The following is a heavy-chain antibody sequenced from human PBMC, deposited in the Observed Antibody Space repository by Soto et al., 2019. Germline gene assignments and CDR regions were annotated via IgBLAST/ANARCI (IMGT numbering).Heavy chain of an antibody. V-gene: IGHV3-23*01. Sequence: GGSLRLSCAASGFTFSSYAMSWVRQAPGKGLEWVSAISGSGGSTYYADSVKGRFTISRDNSKTTLYLQMNSLRAEDTAVYYCAKDRGSYREHYFDYWGQGTLVTVSS. D-gene: IGHD1-26*01. CDR2: ISGSGGST. CDR3: AKDRGSYREHYFDY. CDR1: GFTFSSYA. J-gene: IGHJ4*02.